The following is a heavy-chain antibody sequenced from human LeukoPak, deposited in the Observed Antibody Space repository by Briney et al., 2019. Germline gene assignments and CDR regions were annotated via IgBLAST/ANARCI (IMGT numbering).Heavy chain of an antibody. D-gene: IGHD2-15*01. CDR2: ISSSSSYI. Sequence: KPGGSLRLSCAASGFTFSSYSMSWVRQAPGKGLEWVSSISSSSSYIYYADSVKGRFTISRDNAKNSLYLQMNSLRAEDTAVYYCARDYCSGGSCYPRFDYWGQGTLVTVSS. J-gene: IGHJ4*02. V-gene: IGHV3-21*01. CDR3: ARDYCSGGSCYPRFDY. CDR1: GFTFSSYS.